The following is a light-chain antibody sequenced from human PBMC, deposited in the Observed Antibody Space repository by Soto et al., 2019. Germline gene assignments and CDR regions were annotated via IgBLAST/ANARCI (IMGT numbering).Light chain of an antibody. CDR3: QQYNNWPLT. J-gene: IGKJ4*01. CDR2: GAS. V-gene: IGKV3-15*01. CDR1: QSVSGN. Sequence: DIVMTQSPATLSVSPGERATLSCRASQSVSGNLAWYQQKPGQAPRLLIFGASSRATGIPARFSGSGSGTEFTLTISSLQSEDFAVYYCQQYNNWPLTFGGGTKVEIK.